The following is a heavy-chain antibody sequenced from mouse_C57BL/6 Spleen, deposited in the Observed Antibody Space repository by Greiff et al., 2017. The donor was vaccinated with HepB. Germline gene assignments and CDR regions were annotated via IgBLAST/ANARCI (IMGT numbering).Heavy chain of an antibody. V-gene: IGHV1-53*01. J-gene: IGHJ1*03. CDR3: VKMGGDYDYADV. Sequence: QVHVKQPGTELVKPGASVKLSCKASGYTFTSYWMHWVKQGPGQGLEWIGNINPSNGGNNYNEKFKSKATLTVDKSSSTAYMQLSSLTSEDSAVYYCVKMGGDYDYADVWGTGTTVTVSS. CDR2: INPSNGGN. D-gene: IGHD2-4*01. CDR1: GYTFTSYW.